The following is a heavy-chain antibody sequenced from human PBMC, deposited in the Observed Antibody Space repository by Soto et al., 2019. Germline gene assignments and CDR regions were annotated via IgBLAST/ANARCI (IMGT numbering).Heavy chain of an antibody. V-gene: IGHV3-33*01. CDR1: GFTFNSCG. D-gene: IGHD6-19*01. Sequence: LRLSCAASGFTFNSCGFNWVRQAPGKGLEWVAVIWYDGNTKYYADSVKGRFTISRDNLKNTLYLQMNSLTAEDTAVYYCARPLVAPVAGPYYYGMDVWGQGTTVTVSS. CDR3: ARPLVAPVAGPYYYGMDV. J-gene: IGHJ6*02. CDR2: IWYDGNTK.